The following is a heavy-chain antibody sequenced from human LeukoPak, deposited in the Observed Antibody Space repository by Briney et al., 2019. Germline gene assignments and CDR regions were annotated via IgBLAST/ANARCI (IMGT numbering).Heavy chain of an antibody. CDR3: ATELERPFDY. V-gene: IGHV3-33*01. CDR1: GFTFRSYG. J-gene: IGHJ4*02. D-gene: IGHD1-1*01. CDR2: IWYDGSNK. Sequence: PGRSLRLSCAATGFTFRSYGMHWVRQARGKGMEWVAVIWYDGSNKYYADSVRGRFTISRDNSKNTLYLQMNSLRAEDAAVYYCATELERPFDYWGQGTLVTVSS.